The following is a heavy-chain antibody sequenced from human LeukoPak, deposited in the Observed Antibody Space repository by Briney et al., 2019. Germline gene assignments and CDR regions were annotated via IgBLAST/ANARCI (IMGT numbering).Heavy chain of an antibody. CDR1: GFTFSSYG. V-gene: IGHV3-33*06. CDR2: IWYDGSNK. CDR3: AKDPSTYYYDSSGFPNWFDP. J-gene: IGHJ5*02. D-gene: IGHD3-22*01. Sequence: PGRSLRLSCAASGFTFSSYGIHWVRQAPGKGLEWVAVIWYDGSNKYYADSVKGRFTISRDNSKNTLYLQMNSLRAEDTAVYYCAKDPSTYYYDSSGFPNWFDPWGQGTLVTVSS.